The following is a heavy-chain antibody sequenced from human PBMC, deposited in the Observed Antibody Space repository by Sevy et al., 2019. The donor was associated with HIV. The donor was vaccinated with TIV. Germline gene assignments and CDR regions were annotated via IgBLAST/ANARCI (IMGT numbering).Heavy chain of an antibody. CDR2: IYYSGST. CDR1: GGSISSSSYY. J-gene: IGHJ1*01. V-gene: IGHV4-39*01. Sequence: SETLSLTCTVSGGSISSSSYYWGWIRQPPGKGLEWIGSIYYSGSTYYNPSLKSRVTISVDTSKNQFSLKLSSVTAADTAVYYCARHGIDYDYVWGSYRYTPEYFQHWGQGTLVTVSS. D-gene: IGHD3-16*02. CDR3: ARHGIDYDYVWGSYRYTPEYFQH.